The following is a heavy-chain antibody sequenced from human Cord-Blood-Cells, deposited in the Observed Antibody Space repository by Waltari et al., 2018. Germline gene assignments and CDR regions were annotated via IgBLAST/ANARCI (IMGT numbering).Heavy chain of an antibody. D-gene: IGHD4-4*01. CDR3: ASLGYSNYFDY. J-gene: IGHJ4*02. V-gene: IGHV4-39*01. CDR2: IYYSGST. CDR1: GGSISSSSYY. Sequence: QLQLQESGPGLVKPSETLSLTCTVPGGSISSSSYYWGWIRQPPGKGLEWIGRIYYSGSTYHNPSLKSRVTISVDTSKNQFSLKLSSVTAADTAVYYCASLGYSNYFDYWGQGTLVTVSS.